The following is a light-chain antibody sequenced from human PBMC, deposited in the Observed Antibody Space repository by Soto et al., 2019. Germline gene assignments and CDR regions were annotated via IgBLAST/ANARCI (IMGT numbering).Light chain of an antibody. V-gene: IGKV3-20*01. Sequence: EIVMTHSPATLSASPGERATLSFSPSQSVSSNLAWYQQKVGQAPRLLIYGASSRATGIPDRFSGSGSGTDFTLTISRLEPEDFAVYYCQQYGSSPTFGQGTRLEI. CDR2: GAS. CDR3: QQYGSSPT. CDR1: QSVSSN. J-gene: IGKJ5*01.